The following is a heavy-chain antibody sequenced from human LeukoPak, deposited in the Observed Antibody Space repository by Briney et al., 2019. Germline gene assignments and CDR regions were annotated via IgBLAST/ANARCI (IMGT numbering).Heavy chain of an antibody. CDR1: GYVFNNYG. J-gene: IGHJ4*02. CDR2: RSVYNGNT. Sequence: GASVKVSCKASGYVFNNYGIIWVRQAPGQGLEWMGWRSVYNGNTDYKLQGRVTMTTDTSTNTAYMEVRSLRSDDTAVYYCARGGPFPSSSSSREYYLDYWGQGTLVTVSS. D-gene: IGHD6-6*01. CDR3: ARGGPFPSSSSSREYYLDY. V-gene: IGHV1-18*01.